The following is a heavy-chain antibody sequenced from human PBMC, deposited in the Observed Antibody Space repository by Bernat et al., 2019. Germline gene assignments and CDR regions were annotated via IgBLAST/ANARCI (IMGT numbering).Heavy chain of an antibody. Sequence: QVQLVESGGGVVQPGRSLRLSCAASGFTFSSYGMHWVRQAPGKGLEWVAVIWYDGSNKYYADSVKGRFTISRDNSKNTLYLQMNSLRAEDTAVYYCAKDLSREWLVPDYYYGMDVWGQGTTVTVSS. CDR1: GFTFSSYG. D-gene: IGHD6-19*01. CDR3: AKDLSREWLVPDYYYGMDV. J-gene: IGHJ6*02. V-gene: IGHV3-33*06. CDR2: IWYDGSNK.